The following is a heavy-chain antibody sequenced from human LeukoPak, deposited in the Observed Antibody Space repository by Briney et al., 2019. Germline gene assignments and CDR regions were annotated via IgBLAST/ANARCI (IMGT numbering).Heavy chain of an antibody. CDR1: GGSISSTSYY. CDR3: ARQVITAGGNFDS. J-gene: IGHJ4*02. D-gene: IGHD6-13*01. Sequence: PSETLSLTCTVSGGSISSTSYYWGWTRQPPGKGLEWIGSIYYSGSTYYNASLKSRVTLSVDTSKDQFSLKLSSVTAADTALYYCARQVITAGGNFDSWGQGTLVTVSS. CDR2: IYYSGST. V-gene: IGHV4-39*01.